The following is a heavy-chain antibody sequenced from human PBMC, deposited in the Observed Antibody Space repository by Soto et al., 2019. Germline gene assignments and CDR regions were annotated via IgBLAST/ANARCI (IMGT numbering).Heavy chain of an antibody. D-gene: IGHD2-2*01. CDR2: IYYSGST. CDR3: ASASGVRGYYYYGMDV. Sequence: QVQLQESGPGLVKPSQTLSLTCTVSGGSISSGGYYWSWIRQHPGKGLEWIGYIYYSGSTYYNPSPMRRGTISVDTSNNHYSLKLSSAAAAATAVYYCASASGVRGYYYYGMDVWGQGTTVTVSS. J-gene: IGHJ6*02. CDR1: GGSISSGGYY. V-gene: IGHV4-31*03.